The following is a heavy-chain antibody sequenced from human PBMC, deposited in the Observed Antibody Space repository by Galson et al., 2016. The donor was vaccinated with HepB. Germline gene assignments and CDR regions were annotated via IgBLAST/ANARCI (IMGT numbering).Heavy chain of an antibody. Sequence: SLRLSCAVSGFTFSDFYMSWLRQAPGKGLEWLSYISGSGSDTIYADSLKGRFTISRDNAENSLFLQIHSLGVEDTAVYYCARVGSLAGSETYDYWGQGTLVTVSS. V-gene: IGHV3-11*06. CDR3: ARVGSLAGSETYDY. J-gene: IGHJ4*02. CDR1: GFTFSDFY. D-gene: IGHD3-10*01. CDR2: ISGSGSDT.